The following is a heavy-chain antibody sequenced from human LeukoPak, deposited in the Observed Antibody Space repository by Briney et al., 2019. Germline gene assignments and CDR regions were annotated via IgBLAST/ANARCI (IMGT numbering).Heavy chain of an antibody. CDR1: GGSISSSSYY. V-gene: IGHV4-39*07. Sequence: SETLSLTCTVSGGSISSSSYYWGWIRQPPGKGLEWIGSIYYSGSTNYNPSLKSRVTISVDTSKNQFSLKLSSVTAADTAVYYCAGSSGWFPYAFDIWGQGTMVTVSS. J-gene: IGHJ3*02. CDR3: AGSSGWFPYAFDI. CDR2: IYYSGST. D-gene: IGHD6-19*01.